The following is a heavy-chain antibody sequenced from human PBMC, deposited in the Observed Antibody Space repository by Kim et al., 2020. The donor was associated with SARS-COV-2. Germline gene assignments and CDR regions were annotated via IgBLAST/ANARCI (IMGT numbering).Heavy chain of an antibody. J-gene: IGHJ4*02. D-gene: IGHD2-2*01. CDR1: GFTFSSYV. CDR3: AKEVYCSTTSCRSLDN. CDR2: VSDSGSST. Sequence: GGSLRLSCAASGFTFSSYVMTWVRQAPGKGLEWVSAVSDSGSSTYYADSVKGRFTISRDNSKNTLYLQMNSLRAEDTAVYYCAKEVYCSTTSCRSLDNWGQGTLVTVSS. V-gene: IGHV3-23*01.